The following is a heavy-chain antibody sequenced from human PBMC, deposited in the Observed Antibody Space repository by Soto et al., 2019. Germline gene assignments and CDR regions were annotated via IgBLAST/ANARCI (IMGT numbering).Heavy chain of an antibody. D-gene: IGHD6-19*01. CDR1: GFTFSSYG. CDR2: ISYDGSNK. J-gene: IGHJ5*02. CDR3: AKSVAGTTIDWFDP. Sequence: GGSLRLSCAASGFTFSSYGMHWVRQAPGKGLEWVAVISYDGSNKYYADSVKGRFTISRDNSKNTLYLQMNSLRAEDTAVYYCAKSVAGTTIDWFDPWGQGTLVTVSS. V-gene: IGHV3-30*18.